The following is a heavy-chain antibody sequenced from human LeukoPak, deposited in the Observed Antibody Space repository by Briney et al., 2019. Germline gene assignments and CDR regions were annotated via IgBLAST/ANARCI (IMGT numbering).Heavy chain of an antibody. J-gene: IGHJ6*01. Sequence: GGSLRLSCAASGYIFDVDGMNCVRQVPGKGLEWVSGINWNSSSKGYADSVKGRFTISRDNAKNSLYLQMNSLRAGDTALYYCAREYYDTLTGYHKRDYTLGEGYGMEVWGEGTTVSVSS. CDR1: GYIFDVDG. V-gene: IGHV3-20*04. CDR2: INWNSSSK. CDR3: AREYYDTLTGYHKRDYTLGEGYGMEV. D-gene: IGHD3-9*01.